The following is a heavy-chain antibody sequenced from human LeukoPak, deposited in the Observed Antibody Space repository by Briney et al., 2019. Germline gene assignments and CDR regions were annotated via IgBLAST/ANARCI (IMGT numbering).Heavy chain of an antibody. CDR1: GYTFSAYY. V-gene: IGHV1-2*02. Sequence: ASVRVSCKASGYTFSAYYIHWVKQAPGQGLEWMGWINPNSGGTYSAQKFQGRVTMTRDTSICTTYMEVNSLISDDTAVYYCARVNRALDYWGQGSLVTVSS. J-gene: IGHJ4*02. CDR3: ARVNRALDY. CDR2: INPNSGGT.